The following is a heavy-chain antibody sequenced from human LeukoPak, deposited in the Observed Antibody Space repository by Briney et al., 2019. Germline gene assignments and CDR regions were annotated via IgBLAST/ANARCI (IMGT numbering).Heavy chain of an antibody. CDR3: ARVAAAGTTSWSDP. J-gene: IGHJ5*02. Sequence: ASVKVSCRASGYTFTSYGISWVRQAPGQGLEWMGWISAYNGNTNYAQKLQGRVTMTTDTSTSTAYMELRSLRSDDTAVYYCARVAAAGTTSWSDPWGQGTLVTVSS. V-gene: IGHV1-18*01. CDR1: GYTFTSYG. D-gene: IGHD6-13*01. CDR2: ISAYNGNT.